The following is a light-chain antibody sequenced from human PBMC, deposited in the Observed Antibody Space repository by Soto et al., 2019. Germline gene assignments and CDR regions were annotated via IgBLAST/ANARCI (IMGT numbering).Light chain of an antibody. V-gene: IGLV2-14*01. Sequence: SVLTQPASVSRSPGQAITISCTGTCSGVGSYNCVSWYQQHPGKAPRLRSYEVSDRPSALASRFAGSRSGNTASLTISGLQTEDEADYYCSSYTSSSPLFGTGTTVTVL. CDR2: EVS. J-gene: IGLJ1*01. CDR3: SSYTSSSPL. CDR1: CSGVGSYNC.